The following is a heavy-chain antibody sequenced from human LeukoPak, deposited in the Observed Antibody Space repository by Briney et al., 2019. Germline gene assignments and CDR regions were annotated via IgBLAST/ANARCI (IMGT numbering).Heavy chain of an antibody. V-gene: IGHV5-51*01. CDR1: GSSFTSYW. D-gene: IGHD3-3*01. Sequence: GESLKISCKGSGSSFTSYWIGWVRQMPGKGLEWMGIIYPGDSDTRYSPSFQGQVTISADKSISTAYLQWSSLKASDTAMYYCARGMEYDFWSGYVPYYYGMDVWGQGTTVTVSS. J-gene: IGHJ6*02. CDR3: ARGMEYDFWSGYVPYYYGMDV. CDR2: IYPGDSDT.